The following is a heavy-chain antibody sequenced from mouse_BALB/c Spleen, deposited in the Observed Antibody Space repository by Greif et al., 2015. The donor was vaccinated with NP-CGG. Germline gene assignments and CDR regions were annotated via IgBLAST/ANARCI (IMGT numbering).Heavy chain of an antibody. D-gene: IGHD1-1*01. CDR2: FYPGSGRI. J-gene: IGHJ3*01. V-gene: IGHV1-62-2*01. CDR3: ARHEDRYYGSSSWFAY. Sequence: VMLVESGAELVKPGASVKLSCKASGYTFTEYIIHWVKQRSGQGLEWIGWFYPGSGRIKYNEKFKDKATLTADKSSSTVYMELSRLTSEDSAVYFCARHEDRYYGSSSWFAYWGQGTLVTVSA. CDR1: GYTFTEYI.